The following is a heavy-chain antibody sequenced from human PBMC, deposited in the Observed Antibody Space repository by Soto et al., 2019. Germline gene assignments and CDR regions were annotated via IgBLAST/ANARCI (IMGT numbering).Heavy chain of an antibody. J-gene: IGHJ4*02. Sequence: ASVKVSCKASGYTFTSYAMHWVRQAPGQRLEWMGWINAGNGNTKYSQKFQGRVTITRDTSASTAYMELSSPRSEDTAVYYCARASGGSYHDYWGQGTLVTVSS. V-gene: IGHV1-3*01. CDR1: GYTFTSYA. CDR2: INAGNGNT. D-gene: IGHD1-26*01. CDR3: ARASGGSYHDY.